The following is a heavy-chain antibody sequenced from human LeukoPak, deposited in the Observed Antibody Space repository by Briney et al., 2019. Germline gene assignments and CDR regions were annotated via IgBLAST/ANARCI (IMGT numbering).Heavy chain of an antibody. CDR1: GFTFSSYS. V-gene: IGHV3-21*01. D-gene: IGHD3-3*01. Sequence: PGGSLRLSCAASGFTFSSYSMNWVRQAPGKGLEWVSSISSSSSYIYYADSVKGRFTISRDNAKNSLYLQMNSLRAEDTAVYYCARDYDFWSGYYIRGSFYFDYWGQGTLVTVSS. CDR2: ISSSSSYI. CDR3: ARDYDFWSGYYIRGSFYFDY. J-gene: IGHJ4*02.